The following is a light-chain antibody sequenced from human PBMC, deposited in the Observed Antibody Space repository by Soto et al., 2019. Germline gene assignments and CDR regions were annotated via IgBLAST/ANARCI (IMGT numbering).Light chain of an antibody. CDR2: DAS. CDR3: QQRSNWPPIT. V-gene: IGKV3D-20*02. J-gene: IGKJ5*01. CDR1: QRVSSSY. Sequence: IVLTQSPGTLSLSPGERATLSCRAIQRVSSSYLAWYQQKPGQAPRLLIYDASNRATGIPARFSGSGSGTDFTLTISSLEPEDFAVYYCQQRSNWPPITFGQGTRLEIK.